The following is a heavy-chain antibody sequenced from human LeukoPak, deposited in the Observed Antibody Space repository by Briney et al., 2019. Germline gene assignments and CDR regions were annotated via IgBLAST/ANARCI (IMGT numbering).Heavy chain of an antibody. J-gene: IGHJ4*02. Sequence: ASVKVSCKASGYTFTGYYMHWVRQAPGQGLEWMGWMNPNSGNTGYAQKFQGRVTMTRNTSISTAYMELSSLRSEDTAVYYCARGLMVVRGVMYYWGQGTLVTVSS. V-gene: IGHV1-8*02. CDR2: MNPNSGNT. D-gene: IGHD3-10*01. CDR3: ARGLMVVRGVMYY. CDR1: GYTFTGYY.